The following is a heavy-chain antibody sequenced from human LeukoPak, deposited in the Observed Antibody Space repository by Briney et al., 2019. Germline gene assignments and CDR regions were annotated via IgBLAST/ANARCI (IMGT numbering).Heavy chain of an antibody. CDR1: GATFSRYA. CDR3: ATLRSVDGYKVN. Sequence: GASVKVSCKASGATFSRYALSWVRQPPGQGLEWMGGIIPIFGTANYAQKFQGRVTITADESTSTAYMELSSLRSEDTAVYYCATLRSVDGYKVNWGQGTLVTVSS. V-gene: IGHV1-69*13. D-gene: IGHD5-24*01. CDR2: IIPIFGTA. J-gene: IGHJ4*02.